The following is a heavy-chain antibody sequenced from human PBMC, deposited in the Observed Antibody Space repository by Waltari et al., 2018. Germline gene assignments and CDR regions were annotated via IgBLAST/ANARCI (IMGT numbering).Heavy chain of an antibody. CDR2: IWFDGSNQ. CDR3: AKGAYHVSSSNGDS. CDR1: AFTFSSND. V-gene: IGHV3-30*02. Sequence: QGQLVESGGGVVQPGGSLRLSCTDSAFTFSSNDLHWVRQTPGKGLEWWAVIWFDGSNQFYADSVKGRFTISRDNSKNTAYLHMNNLRAEDTAIYYCAKGAYHVSSSNGDSWGQGTLVIVSS. J-gene: IGHJ4*02. D-gene: IGHD6-6*01.